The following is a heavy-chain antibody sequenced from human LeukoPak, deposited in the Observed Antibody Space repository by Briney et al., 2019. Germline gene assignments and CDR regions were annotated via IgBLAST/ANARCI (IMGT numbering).Heavy chain of an antibody. J-gene: IGHJ4*02. V-gene: IGHV4-34*01. Sequence: PSETLSLTCAVSGGSLSGYYWTWIRQPPGKGLEWIGEINHSGSTNYNPSLKSRVTISVDTSKNQFSLKLSSVTAADTAVYYCAREGYPWYSSSPFDYWGQGTLVTVSS. CDR2: INHSGST. CDR1: GGSLSGYY. D-gene: IGHD6-6*01. CDR3: AREGYPWYSSSPFDY.